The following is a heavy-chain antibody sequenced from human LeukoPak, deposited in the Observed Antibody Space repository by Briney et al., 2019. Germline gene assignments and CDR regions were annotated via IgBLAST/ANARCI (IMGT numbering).Heavy chain of an antibody. CDR1: GYTFTSYY. V-gene: IGHV1-46*01. J-gene: IGHJ4*02. D-gene: IGHD3-3*01. CDR2: INPSGGST. Sequence: GASVKVSCKASGYTFTSYYMHWVRQAPGQGLEWMGIINPSGGSTSYAQKFQGRVTMTRDTSTSTVYMELSSLGSEDTAVYYCARGAVLRFLGGTFDYWGQGTLVTVSS. CDR3: ARGAVLRFLGGTFDY.